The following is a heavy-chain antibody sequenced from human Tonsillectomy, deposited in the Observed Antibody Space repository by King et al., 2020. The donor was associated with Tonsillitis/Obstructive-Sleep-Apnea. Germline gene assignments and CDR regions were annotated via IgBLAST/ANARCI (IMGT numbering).Heavy chain of an antibody. CDR2: ISPFSGNT. V-gene: IGHV1-18*01. D-gene: IGHD2-2*01. J-gene: IGHJ6*03. Sequence: VQLVESGAEVKKPGAAVKLSCKASGYKFTSYGLTWVRQAPGQGLEWMGWISPFSGNTKYGKTLQGRVTMTTDPSTTTAYMELRSLRSDDTAVYFCARGGDQHYFYMDVWGQGTTVTVSS. CDR3: ARGGDQHYFYMDV. CDR1: GYKFTSYG.